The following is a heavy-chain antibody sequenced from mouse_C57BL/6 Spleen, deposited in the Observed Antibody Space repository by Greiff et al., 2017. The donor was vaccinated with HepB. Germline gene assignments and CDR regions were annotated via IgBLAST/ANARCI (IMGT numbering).Heavy chain of an antibody. J-gene: IGHJ2*01. Sequence: QVQLQQPGAELVKPGASVKLSCKASGYTFTSYWMHWVKQRPGQGLEWIGMIHPNSGSTNYNEKFKSKATLTVDKSSSTAYMQLSSLTSEDSAVYYCARCPFGTTVVAPFDYWGQGTTLTVSS. CDR2: IHPNSGST. CDR3: ARCPFGTTVVAPFDY. V-gene: IGHV1-64*01. CDR1: GYTFTSYW. D-gene: IGHD1-1*01.